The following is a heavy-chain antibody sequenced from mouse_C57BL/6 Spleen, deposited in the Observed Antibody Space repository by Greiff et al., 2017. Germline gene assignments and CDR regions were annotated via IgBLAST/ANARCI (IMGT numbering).Heavy chain of an antibody. J-gene: IGHJ2*02. V-gene: IGHV1-39*01. CDR1: GYSFTDYN. D-gene: IGHD2-3*01. Sequence: EVQLQQSGPELVKPGASVKISCKASGYSFTDYNMNWVKQSTGKSLEWIGVIHPNYGTTSYNQKFKGKATLTVDQSSSPAYMQLNSLTSEDSAVYYCARHDGYYVGYYCDYWGQGTSLTVSS. CDR3: ARHDGYYVGYYCDY. CDR2: IHPNYGTT.